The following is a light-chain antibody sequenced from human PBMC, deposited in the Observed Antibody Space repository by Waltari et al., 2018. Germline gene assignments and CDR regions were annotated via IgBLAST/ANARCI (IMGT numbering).Light chain of an antibody. CDR2: ASS. Sequence: AIRITQSPSSLSASTGDRVTITCRASQGISSYLAWYQQKPGTAPKLLIYASSTLQSGVPSRFSGSGSGTDFTLTISCLQSEDFATYYCQQYYTYPRTFGLGTKVEIK. CDR3: QQYYTYPRT. J-gene: IGKJ1*01. CDR1: QGISSY. V-gene: IGKV1-8*01.